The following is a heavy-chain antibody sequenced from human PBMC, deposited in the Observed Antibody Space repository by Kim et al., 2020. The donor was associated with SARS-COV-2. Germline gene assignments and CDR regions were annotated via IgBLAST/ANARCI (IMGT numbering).Heavy chain of an antibody. CDR2: ISSNGGST. CDR3: VNLYIGEAASYYHGMAV. CDR1: GFTFSSYA. D-gene: IGHD3-10*01. V-gene: IGHV3-64D*06. Sequence: GGSLRLSCSASGFTFSSYAMHWVRQAPGKGLEYVSVISSNGGSTYYADSVKGRFTISRDNSKNTLYLQMSSLRAEDTAVYYCVNLYIGEAASYYHGMAVWGQGTTVTVSS. J-gene: IGHJ6*02.